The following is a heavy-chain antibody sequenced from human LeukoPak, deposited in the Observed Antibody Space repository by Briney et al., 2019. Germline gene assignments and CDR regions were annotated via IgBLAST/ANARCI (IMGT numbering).Heavy chain of an antibody. V-gene: IGHV3-20*04. J-gene: IGHJ3*02. CDR3: ARAQGSVVVTAILHAFDI. CDR1: GFTFDDYG. Sequence: GGSLRLSCAASGFTFDDYGMSWVRQAPGKGLEWVSGINWNGVSTAYADSVKGRFTISRDNAKNSLYLQMNSLRAEDTALYYCARAQGSVVVTAILHAFDIWGQGTMVTVSS. CDR2: INWNGVST. D-gene: IGHD2-21*02.